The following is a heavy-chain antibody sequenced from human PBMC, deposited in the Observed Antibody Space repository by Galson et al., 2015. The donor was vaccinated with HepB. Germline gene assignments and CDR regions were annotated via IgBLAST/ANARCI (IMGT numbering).Heavy chain of an antibody. J-gene: IGHJ5*02. V-gene: IGHV1-69*04. CDR2: IIPILGIA. CDR3: ARDGASGHRNWFGP. Sequence: SVKVSCKASGGTFSSYAISWVRQAPGQGLEWMGRIIPILGIANYAQKFQGRVTITADKSTSTAYMELSSLRSEDTAVYYCARDGASGHRNWFGPWGQGTLVTVSS. CDR1: GGTFSSYA. D-gene: IGHD6-19*01.